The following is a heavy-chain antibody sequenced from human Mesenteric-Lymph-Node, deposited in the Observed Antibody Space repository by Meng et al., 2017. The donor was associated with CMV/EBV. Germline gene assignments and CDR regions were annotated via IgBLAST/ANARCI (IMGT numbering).Heavy chain of an antibody. CDR1: GFTFSSYS. Sequence: GESLKISCAASGFTFSSYSMNWVRQAPGKGLECISYISSSSTTIYYTESVKGRFTISRDNAKNSLYLQMNSLRAEDTAVYYCARDQRPLDYDYVWGSSSYYYAMDVWGQGTTVTVSS. CDR3: ARDQRPLDYDYVWGSSSYYYAMDV. CDR2: ISSSSTTI. D-gene: IGHD3-16*01. J-gene: IGHJ6*02. V-gene: IGHV3-48*04.